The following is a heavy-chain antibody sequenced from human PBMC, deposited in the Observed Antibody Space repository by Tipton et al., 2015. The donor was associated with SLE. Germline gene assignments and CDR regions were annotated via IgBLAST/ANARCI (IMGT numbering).Heavy chain of an antibody. J-gene: IGHJ6*03. Sequence: LRLSCAVYGGSFSGYYWSWIRQPPGKGLEWIGEINHSGSTNYNPSLKSRVTISVDMSKKQFSLRLKSATAADTAVYYCARVGHGFDSSGYNSHYYYYMDVWGKGTTVTVSS. D-gene: IGHD3-22*01. V-gene: IGHV4-34*01. CDR3: ARVGHGFDSSGYNSHYYYYMDV. CDR1: GGSFSGYY. CDR2: INHSGST.